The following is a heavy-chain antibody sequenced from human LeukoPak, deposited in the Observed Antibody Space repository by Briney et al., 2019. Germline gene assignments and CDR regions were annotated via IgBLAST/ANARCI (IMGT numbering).Heavy chain of an antibody. D-gene: IGHD3-22*01. V-gene: IGHV1-18*01. J-gene: IGHJ5*02. CDR1: GYTFTSYG. CDR2: ISAYNGNT. CDR3: ARALEGYDSSGYYTNWFDP. Sequence: ASVKVSCKASGYTFTSYGISWVRQAPGQGLGWMGWISAYNGNTNYAQKLQGRVTMTTDTSTSTAYMELRSLRSDDTAVYYCARALEGYDSSGYYTNWFDPWGQGTLVTVSS.